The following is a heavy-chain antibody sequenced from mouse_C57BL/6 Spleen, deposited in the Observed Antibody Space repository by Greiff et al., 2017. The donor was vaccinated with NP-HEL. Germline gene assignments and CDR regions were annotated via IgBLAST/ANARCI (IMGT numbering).Heavy chain of an antibody. CDR1: GYTFTSYW. Sequence: QVQLKQSGTELVKPGASVKLSCKASGYTFTSYWMHWVKQRPGQGLEWIGNINPSNGGTNYNEKFKSKATLTVDKSSSAAYMQLSSLTSEDSAVYYCARAYYYGSTPYWGQGTTLTVSS. J-gene: IGHJ2*01. D-gene: IGHD1-1*01. CDR3: ARAYYYGSTPY. V-gene: IGHV1-53*01. CDR2: INPSNGGT.